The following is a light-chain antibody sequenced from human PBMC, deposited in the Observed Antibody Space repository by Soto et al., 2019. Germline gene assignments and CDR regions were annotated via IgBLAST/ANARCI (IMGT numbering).Light chain of an antibody. J-gene: IGKJ5*01. V-gene: IGKV3D-20*02. CDR3: QHRSNWPPPVT. CDR2: DAS. CDR1: QSVSSSY. Sequence: IVMTQSPATLSVSPGERATLSCRASQSVSSSYLAWYQQKPGQAPRLLIYDASNRATGIPARFSGTGSGTDFALTIASLEPEDFAVYYCQHRSNWPPPVTFGQGTRLEIK.